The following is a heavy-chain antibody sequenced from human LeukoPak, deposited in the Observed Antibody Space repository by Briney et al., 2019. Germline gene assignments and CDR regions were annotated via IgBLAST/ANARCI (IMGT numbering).Heavy chain of an antibody. CDR1: GGSISSSSYY. CDR3: AISPLTWFDP. CDR2: IYYSGST. J-gene: IGHJ5*02. V-gene: IGHV4-39*01. Sequence: SETLSLTCTVSGGSISSSSYYWGWLRPPPGKGLEWIGSIYYSGSTYYNPSLKRRVTISVDTSKNQFSLKLSSVTAADTAVYYCAISPLTWFDPWGQGTLVTVSS.